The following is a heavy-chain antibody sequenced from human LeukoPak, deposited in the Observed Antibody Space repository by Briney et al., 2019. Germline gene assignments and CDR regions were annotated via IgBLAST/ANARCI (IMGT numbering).Heavy chain of an antibody. CDR1: AFTFSYYG. CDR2: IRYDGRDK. Sequence: GGSLRLSCAASASAFTFSYYGMNWVRQAPGKGLEWVAFIRYDGRDKFYADSVKDRFTISRDNSKNTLSLEVNGLRAEDTAVYYCAKDLITMVRGERTNFFDYWGQGTLVTVSS. CDR3: AKDLITMVRGERTNFFDY. V-gene: IGHV3-30*02. D-gene: IGHD3-10*01. J-gene: IGHJ4*02.